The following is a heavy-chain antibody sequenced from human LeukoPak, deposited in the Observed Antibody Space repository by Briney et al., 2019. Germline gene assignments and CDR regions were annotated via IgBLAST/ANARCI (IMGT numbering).Heavy chain of an antibody. D-gene: IGHD6-13*01. Sequence: GESLKISCKGSGYSFTSYWIGWVRQMPGKGLGWMGITYPGDSDTRYSPSFQGQVTISADKSNSTAYLQWSSLKASDTAMYYCARHIDPRAAELDYWGQGTLVTVSS. V-gene: IGHV5-51*01. CDR1: GYSFTSYW. CDR3: ARHIDPRAAELDY. CDR2: TYPGDSDT. J-gene: IGHJ4*02.